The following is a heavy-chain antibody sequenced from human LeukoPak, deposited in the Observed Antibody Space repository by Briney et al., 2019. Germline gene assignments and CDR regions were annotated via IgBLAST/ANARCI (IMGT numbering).Heavy chain of an antibody. Sequence: GESLKISCKGSGYSFTSYWIGWVRQMPGKGLEWMGIIYPGDSDTRYSPSFQGQVTISADKSISTAYLQWSSLKASDTATYYCARHCSRLGSCMDVWGKGTTVTVSS. CDR1: GYSFTSYW. CDR2: IYPGDSDT. V-gene: IGHV5-51*01. CDR3: ARHCSRLGSCMDV. J-gene: IGHJ6*03. D-gene: IGHD3-10*01.